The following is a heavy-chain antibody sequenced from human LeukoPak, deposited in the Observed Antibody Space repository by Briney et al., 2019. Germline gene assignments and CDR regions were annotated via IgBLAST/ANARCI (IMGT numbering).Heavy chain of an antibody. CDR2: INSYGTST. CDR1: GFTFSSSW. V-gene: IGHV3-74*01. J-gene: IGHJ2*01. D-gene: IGHD3/OR15-3a*01. Sequence: PGVSLRLSCAASGFTFSSSWMHWVRQAPGKGLVWVSRINSYGTSTAHADAVKGRFTISRDNAKNTLYLQMNSLRGEDTAVYFCARDSAWTTFDLWGRGALVTV. CDR3: ARDSAWTTFDL.